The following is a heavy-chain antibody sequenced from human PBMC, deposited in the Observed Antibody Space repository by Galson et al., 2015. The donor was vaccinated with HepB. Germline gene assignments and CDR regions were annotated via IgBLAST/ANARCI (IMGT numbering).Heavy chain of an antibody. D-gene: IGHD5-24*01. J-gene: IGHJ4*02. CDR2: INSDGSMT. V-gene: IGHV3-74*01. CDR1: GFTFSSYS. Sequence: SLRLSCAASGFTFSSYSMHWVRQAPGKGLVWVSRINSDGSMTNYADFVKGRFTISRDNAKNTQYLQMNSLRPEDTAVYYCTRGGGDGYIQWDYWGQGTLVTVSS. CDR3: TRGGGDGYIQWDY.